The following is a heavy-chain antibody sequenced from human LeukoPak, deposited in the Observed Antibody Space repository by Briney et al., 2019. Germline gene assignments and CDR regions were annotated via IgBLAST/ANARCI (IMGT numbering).Heavy chain of an antibody. CDR1: GYSISSGYY. CDR2: IYHSGST. Sequence: SETLSLTCTVSGYSISSGYYWGWIRQPPGKGLEWIGSIYHSGSTYYNPSLKGRVTISVDTPKNQFSLKLSSVTAADTAVYYCARGMFHDYWGQGTLVTVSS. CDR3: ARGMFHDY. V-gene: IGHV4-38-2*02. J-gene: IGHJ4*02. D-gene: IGHD3-10*02.